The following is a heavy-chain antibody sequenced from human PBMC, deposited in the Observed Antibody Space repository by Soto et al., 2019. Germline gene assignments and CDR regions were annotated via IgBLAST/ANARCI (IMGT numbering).Heavy chain of an antibody. Sequence: PSETLSLTCTVSGGSISSGGYYWSWIRQHPGKGLEWIGYIYYSGSTYYNPSLKSRVTISVDTSKNQFSLKLSSVTAADTAVYYCAREAKWLRSGVDYWGQGTLVTVS. CDR2: IYYSGST. CDR1: GGSISSGGYY. D-gene: IGHD5-12*01. J-gene: IGHJ4*02. CDR3: AREAKWLRSGVDY. V-gene: IGHV4-31*03.